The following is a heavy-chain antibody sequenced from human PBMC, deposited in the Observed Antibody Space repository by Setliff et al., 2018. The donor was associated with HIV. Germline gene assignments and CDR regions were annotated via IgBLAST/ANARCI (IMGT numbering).Heavy chain of an antibody. CDR1: GGSISSHY. CDR3: ARVLSGFLVDY. J-gene: IGHJ4*02. CDR2: IYYSGST. D-gene: IGHD6-25*01. V-gene: IGHV4-59*08. Sequence: SETLSLTCTVSGGSISSHYWSWIRQPPGKGLEWIGSIYYSGSTYYNPSLKSRVTISVDTSKNQFSPKLSSVTAADTAVYYCARVLSGFLVDYWGQGTLVTVSS.